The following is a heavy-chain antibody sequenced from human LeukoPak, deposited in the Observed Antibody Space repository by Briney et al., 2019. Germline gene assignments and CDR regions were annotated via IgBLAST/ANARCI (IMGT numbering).Heavy chain of an antibody. Sequence: PGGSLRLSCAASGFRFSDYYMSWIRQPPGKGLEWISNISPSNNIIYYADSVKGRFTISRDSARNSLYLQINSLRAEDTAVYYCARRIGYYYGMDVWGQGTTVIVSS. CDR1: GFRFSDYY. CDR3: ARRIGYYYGMDV. D-gene: IGHD2-15*01. CDR2: ISPSNNII. J-gene: IGHJ6*02. V-gene: IGHV3-11*01.